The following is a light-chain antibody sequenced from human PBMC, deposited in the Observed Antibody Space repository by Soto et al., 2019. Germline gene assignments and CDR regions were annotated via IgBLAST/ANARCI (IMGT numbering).Light chain of an antibody. CDR2: EVS. CDR3: CSYGDTNTVYV. CDR1: SSDVGGYNY. Sequence: QSALTQPASVSGSPGQSITISCTGSSSDVGGYNYVSWYQHHPGKAPKLMIYEVSDRPSGVSNRFSGSKSGNTASLTISGLQAEDEADYYCCSYGDTNTVYVFGTGTKVTV. J-gene: IGLJ1*01. V-gene: IGLV2-14*01.